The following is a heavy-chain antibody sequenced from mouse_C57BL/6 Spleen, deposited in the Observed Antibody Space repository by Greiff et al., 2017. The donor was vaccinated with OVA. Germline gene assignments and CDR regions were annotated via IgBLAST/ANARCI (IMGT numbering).Heavy chain of an antibody. D-gene: IGHD2-4*01. V-gene: IGHV1-22*01. Sequence: EVQGVESGPELVKPGASVKMSCKASGYTFTDYNMHWVKQSHGKSLEWIGYINPNNGGTSYNQKFKGKATLTVNKSSSTAYMELRSLTSEDSAVYYCARGEVYYDYDGGFDYWGQGTTLTVSS. CDR2: INPNNGGT. J-gene: IGHJ2*01. CDR1: GYTFTDYN. CDR3: ARGEVYYDYDGGFDY.